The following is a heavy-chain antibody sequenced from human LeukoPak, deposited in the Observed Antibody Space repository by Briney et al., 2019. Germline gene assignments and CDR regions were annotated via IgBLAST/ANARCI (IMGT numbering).Heavy chain of an antibody. V-gene: IGHV3-7*01. CDR3: AREPSISVAGAGDY. CDR2: IRKDGNEK. D-gene: IGHD6-19*01. Sequence: GGSLRLSCAVSGFTFSSYWVSWVRQAPGKGLEWVANIRKDGNEKYYVDSVKGRFTISRDNAKNLLYLQMNSLRVDDTAVYYCAREPSISVAGAGDYWGQGTLVTVSS. CDR1: GFTFSSYW. J-gene: IGHJ4*02.